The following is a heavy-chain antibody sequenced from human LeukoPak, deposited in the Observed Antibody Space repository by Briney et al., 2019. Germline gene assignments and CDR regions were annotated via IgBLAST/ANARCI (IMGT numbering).Heavy chain of an antibody. Sequence: GESLEISCKGSGYSFTSYWIGWVRQMPGKGLEWMGIIYPGDSDTRYSPSSQGQVTISADKSISTAYLQWSSLKASDTAMYYCARPHSSYGYESLDYWGQGTLVTVSS. CDR1: GYSFTSYW. CDR2: IYPGDSDT. D-gene: IGHD5-18*01. CDR3: ARPHSSYGYESLDY. V-gene: IGHV5-51*01. J-gene: IGHJ4*02.